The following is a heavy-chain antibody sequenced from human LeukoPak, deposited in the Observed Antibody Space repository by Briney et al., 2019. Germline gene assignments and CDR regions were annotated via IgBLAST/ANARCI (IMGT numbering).Heavy chain of an antibody. CDR1: GFTFTSSA. CDR3: AAESSREAHGMDV. CDR2: IVVGSGNT. Sequence: SVKVSCKASGFTFTSSAVQWMRQARGQRLEWIGWIVVGSGNTNYAQKFQERVTITRDMSTSTAYMELSSLRSEDTAVYYCAAESSREAHGMDVWGQGTTVAVSS. D-gene: IGHD1-26*01. J-gene: IGHJ6*02. V-gene: IGHV1-58*01.